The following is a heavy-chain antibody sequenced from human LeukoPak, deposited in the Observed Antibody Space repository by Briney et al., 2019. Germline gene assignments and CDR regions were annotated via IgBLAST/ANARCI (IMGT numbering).Heavy chain of an antibody. CDR1: GFTFSDYY. J-gene: IGHJ4*02. Sequence: GGSLRLSCAASGFTFSDYYMSWLRQAPGKGLEWVSYISSSGSTIYYADSVKGRFTISRDNAKNSLYLQMNSLRAEVTAVYYCARAVSGYSFDYWGQGTLVTVSS. CDR3: ARAVSGYSFDY. V-gene: IGHV3-11*01. D-gene: IGHD3-22*01. CDR2: ISSSGSTI.